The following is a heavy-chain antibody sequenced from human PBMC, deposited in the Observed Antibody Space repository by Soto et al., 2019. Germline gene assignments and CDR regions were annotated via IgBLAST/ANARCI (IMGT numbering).Heavy chain of an antibody. J-gene: IGHJ4*02. CDR2: IKQDGREK. D-gene: IGHD3-22*01. CDR1: GFTFSSYA. V-gene: IGHV3-7*01. CDR3: ARDYYKYYDSSGYYRSPAY. Sequence: PGGSLRLSCAASGFTFSSYAMSWVRQAPGMGLEWVANIKQDGREKNYVDSVKGRFTISRDNSKNTLFLQMNSLRAEDTAVYYCARDYYKYYDSSGYYRSPAYWGQGTLVTVSS.